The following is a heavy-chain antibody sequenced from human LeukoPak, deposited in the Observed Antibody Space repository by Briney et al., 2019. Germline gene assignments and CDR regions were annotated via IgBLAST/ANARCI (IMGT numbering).Heavy chain of an antibody. V-gene: IGHV3-74*01. CDR1: GFTFSSYW. Sequence: GGSLRLSCAASGFTFSSYWMHWVRQAPGKGLVLVSRINSDGSSTSYADSVKGRFTISRDNAKNTLYLQMNSLRAEDTAVYYCARVYSGYVFFDYWGQGTLVTVSS. CDR3: ARVYSGYVFFDY. D-gene: IGHD5-12*01. CDR2: INSDGSST. J-gene: IGHJ4*02.